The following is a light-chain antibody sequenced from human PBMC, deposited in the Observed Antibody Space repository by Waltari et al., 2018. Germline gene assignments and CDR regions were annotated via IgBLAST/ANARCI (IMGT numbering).Light chain of an antibody. CDR1: QGISSY. Sequence: DIQLTQSPSFLSASVGDRVTITCRASQGISSYLAWYQQKPGKVPNLLISAASTLQSGVPSRFSGSGSGTEFTLTISSLQPEDFATYYCQQLNSFPWTFGQGTKVEIK. CDR2: AAS. V-gene: IGKV1-9*01. CDR3: QQLNSFPWT. J-gene: IGKJ1*01.